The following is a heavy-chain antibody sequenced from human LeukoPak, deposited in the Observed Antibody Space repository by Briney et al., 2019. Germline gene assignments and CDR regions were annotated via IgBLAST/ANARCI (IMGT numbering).Heavy chain of an antibody. D-gene: IGHD1-14*01. Sequence: ASVKVSCKASGYTFTDFGFIWVLQAPGQGLVWMGWVSTYNGDTDYAKKFQDRVTMTTESSTQTTFMELRNLRSDDTAVDYCARAESMALYFLYWGQGTLVSVSS. CDR1: GYTFTDFG. J-gene: IGHJ1*01. CDR2: VSTYNGDT. V-gene: IGHV1-18*01. CDR3: ARAESMALYFLY.